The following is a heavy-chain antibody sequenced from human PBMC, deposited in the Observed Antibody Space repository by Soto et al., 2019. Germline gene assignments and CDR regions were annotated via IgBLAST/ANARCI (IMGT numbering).Heavy chain of an antibody. CDR1: GGSFSGYY. V-gene: IGHV4-34*01. CDR2: INHSGST. J-gene: IGHJ4*02. Sequence: SETLSLTRAVYGGSFSGYYWSWIRQPPGKGLEWIGEINHSGSTNYNPSLKSRVTISVDTSKNQFSLKLTSVTAADTAVYFCARRGGRAPGYWGQGTLVTVSS. D-gene: IGHD1-1*01. CDR3: ARRGGRAPGY.